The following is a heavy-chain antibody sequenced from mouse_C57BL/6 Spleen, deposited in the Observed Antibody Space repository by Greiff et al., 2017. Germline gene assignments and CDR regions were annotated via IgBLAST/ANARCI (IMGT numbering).Heavy chain of an antibody. CDR2: IDPETGGT. CDR1: GYTFTDYE. Sequence: QVQLQQSGAELVRPGASVTLSCKASGYTFTDYEMHWVKQTPVHGLEWIGAIDPETGGTAYNQKFKGKAILTADKSSSTAYMELRSLTSEDSAVYYCTRGGGLNYAMDYWGQGTSVTVSS. J-gene: IGHJ4*01. CDR3: TRGGGLNYAMDY. V-gene: IGHV1-15*01. D-gene: IGHD2-2*01.